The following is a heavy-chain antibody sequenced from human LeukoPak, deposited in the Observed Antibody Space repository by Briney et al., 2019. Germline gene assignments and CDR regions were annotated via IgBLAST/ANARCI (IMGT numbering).Heavy chain of an antibody. V-gene: IGHV4-59*01. D-gene: IGHD3-10*02. Sequence: SETLSLTCTVSGGSISSYYWSWIRQPPGKGLEWIGYIYYSGSTNYNPSLKSRVTISVDTSKNQFSLKLSSVTAADTAVYYCARRRTMFGYFAGEFDYWGQGTVVTVSS. CDR2: IYYSGST. CDR1: GGSISSYY. CDR3: ARRRTMFGYFAGEFDY. J-gene: IGHJ4*02.